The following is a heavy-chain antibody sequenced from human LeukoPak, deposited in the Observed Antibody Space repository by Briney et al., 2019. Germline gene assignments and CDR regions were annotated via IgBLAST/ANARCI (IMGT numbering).Heavy chain of an antibody. V-gene: IGHV3-53*01. D-gene: IGHD4-17*01. CDR2: IHTSGDT. CDR3: IVFGDSNH. CDR1: GFIVSNNY. Sequence: PGGSLRLSCAPSGFIVSNNYMTWVRQAPGKGLEWVSAIHTSGDTCYADSVKGRFTISRDTSKNTLYLQINSLRVEDTAVYYCIVFGDSNHWGQGTLVTVSS. J-gene: IGHJ5*02.